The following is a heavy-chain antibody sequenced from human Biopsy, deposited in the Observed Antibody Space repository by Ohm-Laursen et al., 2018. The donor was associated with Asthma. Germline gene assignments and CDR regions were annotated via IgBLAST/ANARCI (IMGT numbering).Heavy chain of an antibody. CDR1: GFVFRSHA. CDR3: AKELFPGWELRRGPDS. J-gene: IGHJ4*02. CDR2: VSYDGGVV. Sequence: LRLSCAASGFVFRSHAMHWVRQAPGKGLEWVAVVSYDGGVVHYADSVKGRFTISRDNSKNTLSLEMNSLRPEDTAVYYCAKELFPGWELRRGPDSWGQRTLVTVAS. D-gene: IGHD1-26*01. V-gene: IGHV3-30*18.